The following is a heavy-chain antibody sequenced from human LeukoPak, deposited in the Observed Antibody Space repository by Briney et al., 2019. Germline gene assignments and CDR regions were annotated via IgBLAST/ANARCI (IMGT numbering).Heavy chain of an antibody. Sequence: PSETLSLTCTVSGGSISGSSYYWGWIRQPPGKGLEWIGSIYYSGSTYYNPSLKSRVTISVDTSKNQFSLKLSSVTAADTAVYYCARPKVRELVFDYWGQGTLVTVSS. D-gene: IGHD1-26*01. V-gene: IGHV4-39*01. CDR3: ARPKVRELVFDY. CDR1: GGSISGSSYY. J-gene: IGHJ4*02. CDR2: IYYSGST.